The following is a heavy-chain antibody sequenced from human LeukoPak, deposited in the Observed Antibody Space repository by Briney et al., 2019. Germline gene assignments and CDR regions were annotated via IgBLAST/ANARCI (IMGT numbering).Heavy chain of an antibody. V-gene: IGHV3-66*01. D-gene: IGHD1-26*01. Sequence: GGSLRLSCAVSGFTVSDNHLMWVRQAPGKGLECVSTIYNSGTTYYADSMKGRLTIFRDNSKNTLYLQMNSLRAEDTAVYYCAKDRIVGGGVVYWGQGTLVTVSS. CDR1: GFTVSDNH. J-gene: IGHJ4*02. CDR3: AKDRIVGGGVVY. CDR2: IYNSGTT.